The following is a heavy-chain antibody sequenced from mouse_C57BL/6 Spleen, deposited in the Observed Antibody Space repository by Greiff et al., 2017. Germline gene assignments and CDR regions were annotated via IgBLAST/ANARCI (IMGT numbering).Heavy chain of an antibody. Sequence: EVMLQESGGGLVKPGGSLKLSCAASGFTFSDDGMHWVRQAPEKGLEWVAYISSGSSTIYYADTVKGRFTISRDNAKNTLFLQMTSLRSEDTAMYYCARGGFRGKNAMDYWGQGTSVTVSA. CDR3: ARGGFRGKNAMDY. CDR1: GFTFSDDG. J-gene: IGHJ4*01. V-gene: IGHV5-17*01. CDR2: ISSGSSTI.